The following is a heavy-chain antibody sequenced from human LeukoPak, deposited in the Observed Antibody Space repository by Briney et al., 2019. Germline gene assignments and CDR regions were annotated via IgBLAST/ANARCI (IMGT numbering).Heavy chain of an antibody. CDR1: GGSISGGGYY. CDR2: IYYSGST. V-gene: IGHV4-31*03. Sequence: SETLSLTCTVSGGSISGGGYYWSWIRQHPGKGLEWIGYIYYSGSTYYNPSLKSRVSISVDTSKNQLSLKLSSVTAADTAVYFCARFTSVATIRQPGRYYFDYWGQGTLVTVSS. J-gene: IGHJ4*02. CDR3: ARFTSVATIRQPGRYYFDY. D-gene: IGHD6-19*01.